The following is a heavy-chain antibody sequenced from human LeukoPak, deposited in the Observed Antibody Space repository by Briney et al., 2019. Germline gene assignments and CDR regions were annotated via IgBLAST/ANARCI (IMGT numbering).Heavy chain of an antibody. Sequence: SETLSLTCTVSGGSISSSSYYWGWIRQPPGKGLEWIGSIYYSGSTYYNPSLKGRVTISVDTSKNQFSLKLSSVTAADTAVYYCARDQGGYDSSGYLGYWGQGTLVTVSS. V-gene: IGHV4-39*02. CDR3: ARDQGGYDSSGYLGY. CDR2: IYYSGST. D-gene: IGHD3-22*01. J-gene: IGHJ4*02. CDR1: GGSISSSSYY.